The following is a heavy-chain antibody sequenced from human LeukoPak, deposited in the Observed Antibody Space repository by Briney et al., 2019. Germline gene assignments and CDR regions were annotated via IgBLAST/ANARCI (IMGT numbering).Heavy chain of an antibody. CDR3: ARLTYYYDSSGQNWFDP. V-gene: IGHV1-3*01. CDR1: GYTFTSHA. D-gene: IGHD3-22*01. CDR2: INAGNGNT. J-gene: IGHJ5*02. Sequence: ASVTVSCTASGYTFTSHAMHWVRQAPGQRLEWMGWINAGNGNTKYSQKFQGRVTITRDTSASTAYMELSSLRSEDTAVYYCARLTYYYDSSGQNWFDPWGQGTLVTVSS.